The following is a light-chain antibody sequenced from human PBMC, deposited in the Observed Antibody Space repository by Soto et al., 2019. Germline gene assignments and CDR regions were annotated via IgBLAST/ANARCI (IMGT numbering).Light chain of an antibody. J-gene: IGKJ2*01. CDR1: QSVSSN. CDR2: GAS. Sequence: ELVMTQSPATLAVSPGERATLSCRASQSVSSNLAWYQQKPCQAPRLLIYGASTRATGIPARFSGSGSGTEVNLTIRSRHTEDFSVYYCQQYNNWPPYTFGQGTKLELK. CDR3: QQYNNWPPYT. V-gene: IGKV3-15*01.